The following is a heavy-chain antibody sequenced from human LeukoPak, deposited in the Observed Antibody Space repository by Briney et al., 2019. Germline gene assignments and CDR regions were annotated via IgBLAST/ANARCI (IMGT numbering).Heavy chain of an antibody. D-gene: IGHD3-16*01. Sequence: GGSLRLSRAASGFTFSSYGMHWVRQAPGKGLEWVAVISYDGSNKYYADSVKGRFTISRDNSKNTLYLQMNSLRAEDTAVYYCAKDGVYGMDVWGQGTTVTVSS. CDR1: GFTFSSYG. CDR2: ISYDGSNK. CDR3: AKDGVYGMDV. V-gene: IGHV3-30*18. J-gene: IGHJ6*02.